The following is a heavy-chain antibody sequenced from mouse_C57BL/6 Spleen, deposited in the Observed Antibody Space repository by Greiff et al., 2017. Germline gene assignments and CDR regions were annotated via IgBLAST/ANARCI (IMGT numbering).Heavy chain of an antibody. CDR2: ISDGGSYT. CDR3: ARDDYDYYAMDY. D-gene: IGHD2-4*01. V-gene: IGHV5-4*01. CDR1: GFTFSSYA. J-gene: IGHJ4*01. Sequence: EVKVEESGGGLVKPGGSLKLSCAASGFTFSSYAMSWVRQTPEKRLEWVATISDGGSYTYYPDNVKGRFTIARDNAKNHLYLQMSHLKSEDTAMYYCARDDYDYYAMDYWGQGTSVTVSA.